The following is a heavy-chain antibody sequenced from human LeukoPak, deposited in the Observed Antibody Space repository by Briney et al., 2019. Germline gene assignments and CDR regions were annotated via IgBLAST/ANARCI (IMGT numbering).Heavy chain of an antibody. V-gene: IGHV4-34*01. CDR2: INHSGST. D-gene: IGHD3-3*01. Sequence: SETLSLTCAVSGGSFSGYYWSWIRQPPGKGLEWIGEINHSGSTNYNPSLKSRVTISVDTSKNQFSLKLSSVTAADTAVYYCARAPYYDFWSGYYTGIHAFDIWGQGTMVTVSS. J-gene: IGHJ3*02. CDR3: ARAPYYDFWSGYYTGIHAFDI. CDR1: GGSFSGYY.